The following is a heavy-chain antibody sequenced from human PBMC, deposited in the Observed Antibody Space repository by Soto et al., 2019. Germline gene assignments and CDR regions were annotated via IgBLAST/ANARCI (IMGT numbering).Heavy chain of an antibody. V-gene: IGHV1-3*01. Sequence: ASVTVSCKASGYTFTNYGITWVRQAPGQGLEWMGWINAGNGNTKYSQKFQGRVTITRDTSASTAYMELSSLRSEDTAVYYCASPSISIVAAAGYYYYGMDVWGQGTTVTVSS. D-gene: IGHD6-13*01. J-gene: IGHJ6*02. CDR1: GYTFTNYG. CDR2: INAGNGNT. CDR3: ASPSISIVAAAGYYYYGMDV.